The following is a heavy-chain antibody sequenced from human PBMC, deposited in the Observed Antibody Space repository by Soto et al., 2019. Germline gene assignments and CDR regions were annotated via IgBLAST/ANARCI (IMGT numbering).Heavy chain of an antibody. CDR3: AKEPSYSSGWSPIDY. J-gene: IGHJ4*02. D-gene: IGHD6-19*01. V-gene: IGHV3-23*01. Sequence: EVPLLESGGGLVQPGGSLRLSCAASGFTFSSYAMSWVRQAPGKGLEWVSAISGSGVSTYYADSVKGRFTISRDNSKNTLYLQMYSLRAEDTAVYYCAKEPSYSSGWSPIDYWGQGTLVTVSS. CDR2: ISGSGVST. CDR1: GFTFSSYA.